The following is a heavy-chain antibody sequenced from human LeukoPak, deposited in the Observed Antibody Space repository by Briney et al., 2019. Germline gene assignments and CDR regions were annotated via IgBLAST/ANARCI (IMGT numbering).Heavy chain of an antibody. V-gene: IGHV1-69*05. J-gene: IGHJ6*03. CDR1: GATFSSYA. Sequence: ASVKVSCKASGATFSSYAISWVRQAPGQGLEWMGGIIPIFGTANYAQKFQGRVTITTDESTSTAYMELSSLRSEDTAVYYCARSRLQQLAYYYYYYMDVWGKGTTVTVSS. CDR3: ARSRLQQLAYYYYYYMDV. CDR2: IIPIFGTA. D-gene: IGHD6-13*01.